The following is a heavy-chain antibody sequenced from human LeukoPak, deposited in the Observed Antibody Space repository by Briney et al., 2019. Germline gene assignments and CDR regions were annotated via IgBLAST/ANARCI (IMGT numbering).Heavy chain of an antibody. CDR2: ISYDGSNK. V-gene: IGHV3-30*04. D-gene: IGHD6-19*01. CDR1: GFTFSNYA. CDR3: ARDSSGWFSPEYYFDY. J-gene: IGHJ4*02. Sequence: PGGSLRLSCAASGFTFSNYAMHWVRQAPGKGLEWVAVISYDGSNKYYADSVKGRFTIFRDNSKNTLYLQMNSLRAEDTAVYYCARDSSGWFSPEYYFDYWGQGTLVTVSS.